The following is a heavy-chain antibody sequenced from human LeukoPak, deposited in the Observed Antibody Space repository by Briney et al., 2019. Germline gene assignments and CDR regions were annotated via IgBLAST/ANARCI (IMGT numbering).Heavy chain of an antibody. J-gene: IGHJ4*02. D-gene: IGHD3-9*01. CDR2: INPNSGGP. CDR3: ARGSGGPRYFDWLLSY. Sequence: GASVKVSCKASGYTFTGYYMHWVRQAPGQGLEWMGWINPNSGGPNYAQKFQGRVTITADESTSTAYMELSSLRSEDTAVYYCARGSGGPRYFDWLLSYWGQGTLVTVSS. CDR1: GYTFTGYY. V-gene: IGHV1-2*02.